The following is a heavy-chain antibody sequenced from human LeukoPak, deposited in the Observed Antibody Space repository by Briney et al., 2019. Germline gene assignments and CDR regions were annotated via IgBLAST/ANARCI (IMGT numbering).Heavy chain of an antibody. CDR2: ISSSGNYI. CDR1: GFTFSTYN. D-gene: IGHD2-21*01. V-gene: IGHV3-21*04. J-gene: IGHJ4*02. Sequence: GGSLRLSCAASGFTFSTYNMNWVRQAPGKGLEWVSSISSSGNYINYADSVKGRFAISRDNAKDSLYLQMNSLRAEDSAVYYCAKDYVVGSIDYWGQGTLVTVSS. CDR3: AKDYVVGSIDY.